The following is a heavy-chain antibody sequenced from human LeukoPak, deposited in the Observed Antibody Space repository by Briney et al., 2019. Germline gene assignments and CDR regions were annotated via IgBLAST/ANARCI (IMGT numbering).Heavy chain of an antibody. V-gene: IGHV4-38-2*02. CDR3: ARDSSSVMDD. CDR1: GYSISSGYY. D-gene: IGHD6-6*01. J-gene: IGHJ6*04. CDR2: IYHSGST. Sequence: SETLSLTCTVSGYSISSGYYWGWIRQPPGKGLEWIGSIYHSGSTYYNPSLKSRVTISVDTSKNQFSLKLSSVTAADTAVYYCARDSSSVMDDWGKGTTVTVSS.